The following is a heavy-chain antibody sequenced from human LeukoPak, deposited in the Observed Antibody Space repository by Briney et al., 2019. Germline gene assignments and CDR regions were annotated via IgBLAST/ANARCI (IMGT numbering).Heavy chain of an antibody. D-gene: IGHD3-22*01. CDR1: GFTLSRHS. CDR3: ARAIVATDFDC. CDR2: ISSSSSYI. Sequence: GGSLRLSCAASGFTLSRHSMNWVRQAPGKGLEWLSPISSSSSYIHYADSVKGRFTISRDNAKNSLYLQMNSLRAEDTAVYYCARAIVATDFDCWGQGTLVIVSS. J-gene: IGHJ4*02. V-gene: IGHV3-21*01.